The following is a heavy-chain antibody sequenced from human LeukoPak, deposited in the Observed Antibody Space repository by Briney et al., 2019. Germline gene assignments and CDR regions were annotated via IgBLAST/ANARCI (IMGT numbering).Heavy chain of an antibody. D-gene: IGHD3-10*01. J-gene: IGHJ4*02. Sequence: HPGGSLRLSCVASGFTFSSYWMVWVRQAPGKGLVWVSHINSDGSSTTYADSVTGRFTISRDNAKNTLYLQMNSLRAEDTAVYYCARHRNYNFDYWGQGTLVTVSS. CDR3: ARHRNYNFDY. CDR2: INSDGSST. CDR1: GFTFSSYW. V-gene: IGHV3-74*01.